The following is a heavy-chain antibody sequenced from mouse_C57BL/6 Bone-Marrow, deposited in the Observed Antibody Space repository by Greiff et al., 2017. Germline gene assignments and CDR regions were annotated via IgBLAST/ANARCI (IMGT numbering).Heavy chain of an antibody. D-gene: IGHD1-1*01. Sequence: VQLQQSGPGLAKPSQTLSLTCSVTGYSITSDYWNWIRKFPGNKLEYMGYISYSGSTYYNPSLISRISITRDTSKNQYYLQVNSVTTEDTAAYYCAKYGSSCDYYSIDYGGQGTSVTVSS. CDR2: ISYSGST. J-gene: IGHJ4*01. CDR1: GYSITSDY. CDR3: AKYGSSCDYYSIDY. V-gene: IGHV3-8*01.